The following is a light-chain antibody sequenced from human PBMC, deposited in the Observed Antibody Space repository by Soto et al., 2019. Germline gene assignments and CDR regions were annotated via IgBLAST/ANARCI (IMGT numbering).Light chain of an antibody. V-gene: IGKV1-5*03. Sequence: DIQMTQSPSTLSASVGDRVTITCRASQYISSWLAWYQQKPGKDPKLLIYKASSLESGVPSRISGSGSGTEFTLTISSLQPDDFATYYCQQYNSQRTFGQGTKVEIK. CDR1: QYISSW. J-gene: IGKJ1*01. CDR2: KAS. CDR3: QQYNSQRT.